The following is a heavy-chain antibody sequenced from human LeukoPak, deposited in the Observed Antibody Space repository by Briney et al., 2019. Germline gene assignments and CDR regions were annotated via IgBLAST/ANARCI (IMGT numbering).Heavy chain of an antibody. V-gene: IGHV3-11*01. CDR1: GFTFSDYY. CDR3: GRTLSLEWLFNWFDP. J-gene: IGHJ5*02. Sequence: PGGSLRLSCAACGFTFSDYYMSWIRQAPGKGLEWVSYISSSGSTIYYADSVKGRFTISRDNAKNSLYLQMNSLRAEDTAVYYCGRTLSLEWLFNWFDPWGQGTLVTVSS. CDR2: ISSSGSTI. D-gene: IGHD3-3*01.